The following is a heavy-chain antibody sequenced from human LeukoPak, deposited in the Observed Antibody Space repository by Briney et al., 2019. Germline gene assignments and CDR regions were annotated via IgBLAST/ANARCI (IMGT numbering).Heavy chain of an antibody. CDR2: ISGSAIST. CDR3: AKGDNNILTGFYNSFDS. V-gene: IGHV3-23*01. CDR1: GFTFSSYA. D-gene: IGHD3-9*01. Sequence: GGSLRLSCAASGFTFSSYAMSWIRQAPGKGLEWVSSISGSAISTYYADSVKGRFTISRDNSRNTLYLQMNSLRAEDTALFYCAKGDNNILTGFYNSFDSWGQGTLVTVSS. J-gene: IGHJ4*02.